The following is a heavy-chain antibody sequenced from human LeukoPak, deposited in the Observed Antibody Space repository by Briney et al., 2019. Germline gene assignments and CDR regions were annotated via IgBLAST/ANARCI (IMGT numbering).Heavy chain of an antibody. CDR3: AKWPEGAMDYFDY. CDR2: ISGDGTRT. CDR1: GFSFISVW. J-gene: IGHJ4*02. D-gene: IGHD3-16*01. V-gene: IGHV3-23*01. Sequence: GGSLRLSCVGSGFSFISVWLTWARQAPVKGLEWVSAISGDGTRTYYADSVKGRFTISRDNSKNTLYLEMSSLRVEDTAIYYCAKWPEGAMDYFDYWGQGTLVTVSS.